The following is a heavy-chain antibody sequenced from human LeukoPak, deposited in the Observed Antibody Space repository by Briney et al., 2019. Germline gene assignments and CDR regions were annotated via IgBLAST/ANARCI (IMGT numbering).Heavy chain of an antibody. V-gene: IGHV4-59*01. J-gene: IGHJ4*02. CDR2: IYYTGNT. CDR3: ARAGPRRDGYNVDS. CDR1: GGSISSYY. Sequence: PSETLSLTCTVSGGSISSYYWSWIRQPPGKGLEWIGDIYYTGNTNYNPSLKSRVTISVDTSKNQFSLKLSSVTAADTAVYYCARAGPRRDGYNVDSWGQGTLVTVSS. D-gene: IGHD5-24*01.